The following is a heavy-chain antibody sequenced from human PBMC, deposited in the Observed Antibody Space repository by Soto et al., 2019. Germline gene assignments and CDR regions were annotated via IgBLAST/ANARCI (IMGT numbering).Heavy chain of an antibody. CDR1: GYTFTSYA. CDR3: ARARLRPTGKTLLVYMDV. Sequence: GASVKVSCKASGYTFTSYAMHWVRQAPGQRLEWMGWINAGNGNTKYSQKFQGRVTITRDTSASTAYMELSSLRSEDTAVYYCARARLRPTGKTLLVYMDVWGKVNTVTVSS. J-gene: IGHJ6*03. D-gene: IGHD1-1*01. CDR2: INAGNGNT. V-gene: IGHV1-3*01.